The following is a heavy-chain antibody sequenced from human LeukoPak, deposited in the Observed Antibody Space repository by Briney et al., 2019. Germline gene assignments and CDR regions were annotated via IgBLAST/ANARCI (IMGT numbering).Heavy chain of an antibody. CDR2: ISSSGSTI. D-gene: IGHD3-16*02. V-gene: IGHV3-48*03. J-gene: IGHJ4*02. Sequence: HPGGSLRLFCAASGFTFSSYEMNWVRQAPGKGLEWVSYISSSGSTIYYADSVKGRFTISRDNAKNSLYLQMNSLRAEDTAVYYCARASIMITFGGVIAGGYFDYWGQGTLVTVSS. CDR3: ARASIMITFGGVIAGGYFDY. CDR1: GFTFSSYE.